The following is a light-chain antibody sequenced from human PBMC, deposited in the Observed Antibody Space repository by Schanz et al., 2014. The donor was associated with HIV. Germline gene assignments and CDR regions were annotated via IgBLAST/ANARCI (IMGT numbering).Light chain of an antibody. CDR3: QQYAVSSWT. Sequence: DIQLTQSTSTLSASEGDRVTLTCRASQSISTWLAWYQQKPGKAPKLLIYAASTLVSGVPSRFSGSGSGTSFTLTITSLQPDDFATYYCQQYAVSSWTFGQGTRVQSK. CDR2: AAS. J-gene: IGKJ1*01. V-gene: IGKV1-5*01. CDR1: QSISTW.